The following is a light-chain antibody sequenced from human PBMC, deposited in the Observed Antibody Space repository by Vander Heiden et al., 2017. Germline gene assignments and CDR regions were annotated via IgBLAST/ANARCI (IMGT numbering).Light chain of an antibody. J-gene: IGKJ1*01. V-gene: IGKV3-20*01. CDR1: QSVTSNY. CDR3: QQYGHSPES. CDR2: DAS. Sequence: VLTPSPGTLSLSPGERATLSCRASQSVTSNYLAWYQQKPGQAPRLLIYDASSRATGIPDRFSGSGSGTDFTLTISRLEPEDCAVYYCQQYGHSPESFGPGTKVEIK.